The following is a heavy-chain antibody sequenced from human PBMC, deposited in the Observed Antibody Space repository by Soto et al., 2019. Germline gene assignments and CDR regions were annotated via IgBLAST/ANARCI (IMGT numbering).Heavy chain of an antibody. J-gene: IGHJ6*02. CDR1: GFTFKTHA. Sequence: QVQLVESGGGVVQPGTSLRLSCAASGFTFKTHAMHWVRQAPGKGLEWMAVIAYDGNEKFYADSVKGRFTISRDNSKNVLYLRINTLRNEDTDVYYCGKDVGDYVPYYYGVDVWGQGTTVTVSS. CDR3: GKDVGDYVPYYYGVDV. D-gene: IGHD1-26*01. CDR2: IAYDGNEK. V-gene: IGHV3-30*18.